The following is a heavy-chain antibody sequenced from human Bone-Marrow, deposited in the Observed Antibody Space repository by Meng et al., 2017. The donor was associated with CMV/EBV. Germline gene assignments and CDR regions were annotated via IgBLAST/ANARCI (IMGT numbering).Heavy chain of an antibody. J-gene: IGHJ3*02. V-gene: IGHV3-23*01. Sequence: GESLKISCAASGFTFSSYAMSWVRQAPGKGLEWVSAISGSGGSTYYADAVNGRFTISRDNSKNRLYLQMNSLRAEDTAVYYCAKDTIAEYYYDSSGYYLGWAFDIWGQGKMV. D-gene: IGHD3-22*01. CDR1: GFTFSSYA. CDR3: AKDTIAEYYYDSSGYYLGWAFDI. CDR2: ISGSGGST.